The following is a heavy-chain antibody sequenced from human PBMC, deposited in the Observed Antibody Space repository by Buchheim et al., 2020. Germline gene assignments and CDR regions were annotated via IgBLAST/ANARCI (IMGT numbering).Heavy chain of an antibody. V-gene: IGHV1-8*01. CDR2: MNPNSGNT. Sequence: QVQLVQSGAEVKKPGASVKVSCKASGYTFTSYDINWVRQATGQGLEWMGWMNPNSGNTGYAQKFQGRVTMTRNTSISTAYMELSSMVSEDTAVYYCAREIAVRGGPIEADLDYWGQGTL. J-gene: IGHJ4*02. CDR3: AREIAVRGGPIEADLDY. CDR1: GYTFTSYD. D-gene: IGHD6-19*01.